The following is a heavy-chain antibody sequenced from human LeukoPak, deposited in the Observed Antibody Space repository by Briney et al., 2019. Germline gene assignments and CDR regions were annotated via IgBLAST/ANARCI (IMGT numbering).Heavy chain of an antibody. J-gene: IGHJ4*02. CDR3: ARTPLSIAAAGTSLGDY. D-gene: IGHD6-13*01. CDR2: INPSSGGT. V-gene: IGHV1-2*02. Sequence: ASVKVSCKASGYTFTGYYMHWVRQAPGQGLEWMGWINPSSGGTNYAQKFQGRVTMTRDTSISTAYMELSRLRSDDTAVYYCARTPLSIAAAGTSLGDYWGQGTLVTVSS. CDR1: GYTFTGYY.